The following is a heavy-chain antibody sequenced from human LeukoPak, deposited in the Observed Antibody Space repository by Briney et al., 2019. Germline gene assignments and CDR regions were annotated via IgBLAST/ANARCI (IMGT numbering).Heavy chain of an antibody. V-gene: IGHV4-4*02. CDR2: IYHSGST. J-gene: IGHJ4*02. CDR3: ARHPYGGKGLGSDY. D-gene: IGHD4-23*01. Sequence: SGTLSLTCAASGGSISSSNWWSWVRQPPGKGLEWIGEIYHSGSTNYNPSLKSRVTISVDKSKNQFSLKLSSVTAADTAVYYCARHPYGGKGLGSDYWGQGTLVTVSS. CDR1: GGSISSSNW.